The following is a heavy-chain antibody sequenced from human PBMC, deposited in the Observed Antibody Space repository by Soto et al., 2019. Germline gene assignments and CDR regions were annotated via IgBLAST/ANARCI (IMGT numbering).Heavy chain of an antibody. CDR2: IIPIFDTT. Sequence: SVKVSCKASGDTFSNYAISWVRQAPGQGLEWMGGIIPIFDTTSYAQKFQDRVTITADESTNTAYMELSSLRSEDTAVYYCARVEYCGGDCYDAFDSWGRGTMVTVSS. CDR1: GDTFSNYA. J-gene: IGHJ3*02. D-gene: IGHD2-21*02. V-gene: IGHV1-69*13. CDR3: ARVEYCGGDCYDAFDS.